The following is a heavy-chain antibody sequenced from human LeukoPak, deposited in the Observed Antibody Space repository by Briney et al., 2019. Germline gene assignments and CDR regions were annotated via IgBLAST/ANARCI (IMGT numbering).Heavy chain of an antibody. Sequence: PGGSLRLSCAASRFTFSSYAMHWVRQAPGKELEWVSGISGTGGTIYYVDSVKGRFTISRDNSKNPLYLHMSSLRAEDTAIYYCAKEFGSWVDYWGQGTLVTVSS. CDR2: ISGTGGTI. V-gene: IGHV3-23*01. CDR1: RFTFSSYA. D-gene: IGHD3-10*01. CDR3: AKEFGSWVDY. J-gene: IGHJ4*02.